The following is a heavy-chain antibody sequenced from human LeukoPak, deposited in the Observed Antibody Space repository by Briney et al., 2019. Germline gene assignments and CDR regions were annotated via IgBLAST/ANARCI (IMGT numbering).Heavy chain of an antibody. CDR1: GFTFSSYW. D-gene: IGHD5-12*01. CDR3: ARDGREGGGYDSDFDY. CDR2: IKQNGSEK. J-gene: IGHJ4*02. Sequence: GGSLRLSCAASGFTFSSYWMSWVRQAPGKGLEWVANIKQNGSEKYYVDSVKGRFTISRDNAKNSLYLQMNSLRAEDTAVYYCARDGREGGGYDSDFDYWGQGTLVTVSS. V-gene: IGHV3-7*01.